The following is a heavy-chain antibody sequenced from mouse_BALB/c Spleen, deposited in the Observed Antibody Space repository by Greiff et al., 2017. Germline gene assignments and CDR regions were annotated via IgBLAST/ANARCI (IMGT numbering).Heavy chain of an antibody. Sequence: EVMLVESGGGLVQPGGSLKLSCAASGFTFSSYTMSWVRQTPEKRLEWVAYISNGGGSTYYPDTVKGRFTISRDNAKNTLYLQMSSLKSEDTAMYYCARRDYDEVFAYWGQGTLVTVSA. CDR2: ISNGGGST. V-gene: IGHV5-12-2*01. CDR1: GFTFSSYT. CDR3: ARRDYDEVFAY. J-gene: IGHJ3*01. D-gene: IGHD2-4*01.